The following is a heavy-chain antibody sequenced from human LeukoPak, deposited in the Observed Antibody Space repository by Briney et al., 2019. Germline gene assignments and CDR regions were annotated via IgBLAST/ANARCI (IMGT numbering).Heavy chain of an antibody. CDR1: GFTFSSFA. J-gene: IGHJ4*02. D-gene: IGHD6-13*01. Sequence: PGGSLRLSWTVSGFTFSSFAMRWVRQAPGKGLEWVSTISGSGGSTYYADSVKGRFTISRDNSNNTLYLQMNSLRAEDTAVYYCAKATFSGSSWSPFDYWGQGTLVTVSS. CDR3: AKATFSGSSWSPFDY. V-gene: IGHV3-23*01. CDR2: ISGSGGST.